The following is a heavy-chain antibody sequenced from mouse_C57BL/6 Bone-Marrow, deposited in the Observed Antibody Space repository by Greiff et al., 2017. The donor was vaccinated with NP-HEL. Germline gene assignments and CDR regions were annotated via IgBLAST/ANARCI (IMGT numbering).Heavy chain of an antibody. V-gene: IGHV5-4*01. CDR3: ARDRYYYGSSYGRNYFDY. CDR1: GFTFSSYA. J-gene: IGHJ2*01. Sequence: EVHLVESGGGLVKPGGSLKLSCAASGFTFSSYAMSWVRQTPEKRLEWVATISDGGSYTYYPDNVKGRFTISRDNAKNNLYLQMSHLKSEDTAMYYCARDRYYYGSSYGRNYFDYWGQGTTLTVSS. D-gene: IGHD1-1*01. CDR2: ISDGGSYT.